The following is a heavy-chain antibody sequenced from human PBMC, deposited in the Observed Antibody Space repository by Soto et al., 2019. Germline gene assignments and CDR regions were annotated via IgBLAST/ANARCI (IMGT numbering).Heavy chain of an antibody. CDR3: AKYCNEYDILTGRSDAFDI. CDR1: GFTFSSYW. V-gene: IGHV3-7*01. J-gene: IGHJ3*02. D-gene: IGHD3-9*01. CDR2: IKQDGSEK. Sequence: EVQLVESGGGLVQPGGSLRLSCAASGFTFSSYWMSWIRQAPGKGLEWVANIKQDGSEKYFVDSGRGRFTISRDNAKNSVSLQMNSLRAEDTAVYYCAKYCNEYDILTGRSDAFDIWGQGTVVTVSS.